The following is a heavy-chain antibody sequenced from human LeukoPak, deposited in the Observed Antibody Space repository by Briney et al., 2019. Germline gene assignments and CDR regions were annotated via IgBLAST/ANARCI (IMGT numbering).Heavy chain of an antibody. CDR2: FHSNGYT. CDR3: ARHVDYFGSGSFSH. V-gene: IGHV4-59*08. Sequence: SETLSLTCTVSDGSIRDFYWSWIRQPPGKGLEWIGYFHSNGYTNYNPSLKTRVTISVDTSKNQFSLKLSSVTAADTAVYFCARHVDYFGSGSFSHWGQGTLVTVSS. D-gene: IGHD3-10*01. J-gene: IGHJ4*02. CDR1: DGSIRDFY.